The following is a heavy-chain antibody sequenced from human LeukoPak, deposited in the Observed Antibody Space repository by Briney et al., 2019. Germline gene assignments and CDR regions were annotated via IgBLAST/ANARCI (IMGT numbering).Heavy chain of an antibody. J-gene: IGHJ4*02. CDR2: ISSSSSYI. Sequence: GGSLRLSCAASGFTFSSYSMNWVRQAPGKGLEWVSSISSSSSYIYYADSVKGRFTISRDNAKNSLYLQMNSLRAEDTALCYCARGSIVGAALVDYWGQGTLVTVSS. D-gene: IGHD1-26*01. CDR1: GFTFSSYS. CDR3: ARGSIVGAALVDY. V-gene: IGHV3-21*04.